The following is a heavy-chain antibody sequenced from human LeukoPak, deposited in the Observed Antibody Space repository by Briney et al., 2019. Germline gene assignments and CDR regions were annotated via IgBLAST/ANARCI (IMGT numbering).Heavy chain of an antibody. V-gene: IGHV3-21*01. Sequence: GGSLRLSCAASGFTFTRYTMNWVRQAPGKGLEWVSSITSGSSYIYYADSVKGRFTISRDNAKNSLYLQMTSLRVEDTAVYYCAKTYGHFDDWGQGTLVTVSS. CDR1: GFTFTRYT. CDR3: AKTYGHFDD. D-gene: IGHD4-17*01. CDR2: ITSGSSYI. J-gene: IGHJ4*02.